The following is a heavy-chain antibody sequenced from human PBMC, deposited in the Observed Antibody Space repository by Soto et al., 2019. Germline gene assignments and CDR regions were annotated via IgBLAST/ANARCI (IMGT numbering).Heavy chain of an antibody. Sequence: QLQLQESGPGLVKPSETLSLTCTVSGGSITSSTFYWGWIRQPPGKGLEWIGTINYSGSTYSSPSLKSRIIISVGTSKNQFSLRLNSVTAADTAVYYCARRGTAAKFDYWGQGTLVTVSS. D-gene: IGHD2-2*01. V-gene: IGHV4-39*01. CDR3: ARRGTAAKFDY. J-gene: IGHJ4*02. CDR2: INYSGST. CDR1: GGSITSSTFY.